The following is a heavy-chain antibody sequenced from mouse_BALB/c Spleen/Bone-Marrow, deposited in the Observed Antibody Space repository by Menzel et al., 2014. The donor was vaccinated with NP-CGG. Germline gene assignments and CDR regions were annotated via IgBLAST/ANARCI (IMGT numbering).Heavy chain of an antibody. CDR2: IDPANGNT. V-gene: IGHV14-3*02. J-gene: IGHJ3*01. D-gene: IGHD1-1*01. CDR1: GFNIKDTY. CDR3: AAYCCGSNFGFAD. Sequence: VQLQQSGAELVKPGASVKLSCTASGFNIKDTYMHWVKQTPEQGLERIGRIDPANGNTKYDPKFQGNATITANTSCNTAYLQLSSLTSEDTSDYYCAAYCCGSNFGFADWGQGTLVPVSA.